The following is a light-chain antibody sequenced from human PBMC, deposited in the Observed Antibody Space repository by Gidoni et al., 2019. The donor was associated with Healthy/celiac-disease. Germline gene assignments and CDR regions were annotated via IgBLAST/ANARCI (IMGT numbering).Light chain of an antibody. CDR3: QQYYSTPPT. CDR1: QSVLYSSNNKNY. Sequence: CKSSQSVLYSSNNKNYLAWYQQKPGQPPKLLIYWASTRESGVPDRFSGSGSGTDFTLTISSLQAEDVAVYYCQQYYSTPPTFGQGTQVEIK. CDR2: WAS. J-gene: IGKJ1*01. V-gene: IGKV4-1*01.